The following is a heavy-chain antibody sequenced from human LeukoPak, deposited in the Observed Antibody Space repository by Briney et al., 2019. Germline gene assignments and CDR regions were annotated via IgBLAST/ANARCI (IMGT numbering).Heavy chain of an antibody. Sequence: GGSLRLSCAASGFTFSSYGMHWVRQAPGKGLEWVAFIRYDGSNYYYADSVKGRFTIPRDNSKNTLYLQMNSLRAEDTAVYYCATVSYGSGSYPHPFDPWGQGTLVSVSS. V-gene: IGHV3-30*02. D-gene: IGHD3-10*01. J-gene: IGHJ5*02. CDR1: GFTFSSYG. CDR3: ATVSYGSGSYPHPFDP. CDR2: IRYDGSNY.